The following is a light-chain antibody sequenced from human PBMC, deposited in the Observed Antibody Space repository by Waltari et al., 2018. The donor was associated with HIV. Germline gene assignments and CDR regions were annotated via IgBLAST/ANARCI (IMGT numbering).Light chain of an antibody. CDR3: ASYTADDTVL. Sequence: SDLTQPASVSGFLGQSITISCTGGDSDFGLYNFISWYQQQPGEVPKLLLYEVDTRASGSPGRFSGSKSGNTASLTITGLQIEDEGLYYCASYTADDTVLFGGGTTVTVL. J-gene: IGLJ2*01. V-gene: IGLV2-14*01. CDR1: DSDFGLYNF. CDR2: EVD.